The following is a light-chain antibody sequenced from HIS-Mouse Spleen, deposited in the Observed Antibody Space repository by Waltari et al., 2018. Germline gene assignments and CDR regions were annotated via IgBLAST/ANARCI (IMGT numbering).Light chain of an antibody. CDR1: SLRSYY. CDR2: GQN. CDR3: NSGDSSGNHVV. Sequence: SSELTQDPAVSVALGQTVRITCQGDSLRSYYASWYQQKPGQAPVLVIYGQNDRPSRLADRFSGSSAGNTASLTITGAQAEDEADYYCNSGDSSGNHVVFGGGTKLTVL. J-gene: IGLJ2*01. V-gene: IGLV3-19*01.